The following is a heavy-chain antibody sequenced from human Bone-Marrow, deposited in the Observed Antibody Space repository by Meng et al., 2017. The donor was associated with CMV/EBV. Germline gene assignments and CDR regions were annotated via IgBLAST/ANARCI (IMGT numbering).Heavy chain of an antibody. J-gene: IGHJ4*02. CDR1: GGTFSSYA. Sequence: ASVKVSCKASGGTFSSYAISWVRQAPGQGLEWMGWISAYNGNTNYAQKLQGRVTMTTDTSTSTAYMELRSLRSDDTAVYYCARERDHYYDSSDFDYWGQGPLVTVSS. CDR3: ARERDHYYDSSDFDY. D-gene: IGHD3-22*01. V-gene: IGHV1-18*01. CDR2: ISAYNGNT.